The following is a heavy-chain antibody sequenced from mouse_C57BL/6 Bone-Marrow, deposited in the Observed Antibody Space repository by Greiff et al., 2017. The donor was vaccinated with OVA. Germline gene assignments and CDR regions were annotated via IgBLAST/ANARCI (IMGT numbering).Heavy chain of an antibody. CDR1: GYTFTSYG. Sequence: VKLVESGAELARPGASVKLSCKASGYTFTSYGISWVKQRTGQGLEWIGEIYPRSGNTYYNEQFKGKATLTADKSSSTAYMELRSLTSEDSAVYFCAFITTVVATVDYWGQGTTLTVSS. D-gene: IGHD1-1*01. V-gene: IGHV1-81*01. CDR3: AFITTVVATVDY. J-gene: IGHJ2*01. CDR2: IYPRSGNT.